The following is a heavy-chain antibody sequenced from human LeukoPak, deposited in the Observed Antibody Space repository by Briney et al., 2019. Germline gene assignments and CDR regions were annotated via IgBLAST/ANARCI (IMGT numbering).Heavy chain of an antibody. CDR3: ARWTVVAATVDY. D-gene: IGHD2-15*01. V-gene: IGHV3-74*01. Sequence: GGSLRLSCAASGFTFSSYWMHWVRQAPGKGLVWVSRINSDGSSTSYADSVKGRFTISRDNAKNTLYLQMNSLRAEDTAVYYCARWTVVAATVDYWGQGTLVTVSS. CDR2: INSDGSST. CDR1: GFTFSSYW. J-gene: IGHJ4*02.